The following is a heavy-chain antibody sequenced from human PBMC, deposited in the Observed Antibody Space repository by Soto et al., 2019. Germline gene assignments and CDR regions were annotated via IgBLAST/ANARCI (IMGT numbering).Heavy chain of an antibody. J-gene: IGHJ6*02. CDR2: MYNTGST. CDR1: GGTISGFD. Sequence: PSQTLCLTWTVSGGTISGFDWSWIRKTPGKGLEWIGYMYNTGSTVYNPSFKSRVTISVDTSKNQFSLKLNSVTAADTAVYYCARDLWGYCGTDCYPLDVWGQGTTVTVSS. V-gene: IGHV4-59*01. CDR3: ARDLWGYCGTDCYPLDV. D-gene: IGHD2-21*02.